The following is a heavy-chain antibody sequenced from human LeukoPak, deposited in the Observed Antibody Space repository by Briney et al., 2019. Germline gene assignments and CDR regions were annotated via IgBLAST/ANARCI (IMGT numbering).Heavy chain of an antibody. J-gene: IGHJ4*02. CDR1: GFTFSGYA. CDR3: ASDGSGSYLRPYYFAY. V-gene: IGHV3-7*01. CDR2: IKQDGSEK. Sequence: GGSLRLSCAASGFTFSGYAMNWVRQAPGKGLEWVANIKQDGSEKYYVDSVKGRFTISRDNAKNSLYLQMNSLRAEDTAVYYCASDGSGSYLRPYYFAYWGQGTLVTVSS. D-gene: IGHD3-10*01.